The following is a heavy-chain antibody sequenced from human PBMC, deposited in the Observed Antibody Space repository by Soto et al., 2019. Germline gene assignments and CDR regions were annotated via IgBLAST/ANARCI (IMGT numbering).Heavy chain of an antibody. Sequence: SETLSLTCTVSGGSTSYYYWSWIRQPPGKGLEWIGYIYYSGSTNYNPSLNSRVTISVDTSKNQFSLKLSSVTAADTAVYYCARVGGCTSTRCYVHWFDPWGQGTLVTVSS. CDR2: IYYSGST. CDR1: GGSTSYYY. V-gene: IGHV4-59*01. J-gene: IGHJ5*02. D-gene: IGHD2-2*01. CDR3: ARVGGCTSTRCYVHWFDP.